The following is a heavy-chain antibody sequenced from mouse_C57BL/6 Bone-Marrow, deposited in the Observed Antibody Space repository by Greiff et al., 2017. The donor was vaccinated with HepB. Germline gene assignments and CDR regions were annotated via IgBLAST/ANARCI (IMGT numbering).Heavy chain of an antibody. Sequence: VQLQQSGAELMKPGASVKLSCKATGYTFTGYWIEWVKQRPGHGLEWIGEILPGGGSTNYNEKFKGKATFTADTSSNTAYMQLSSLTTEDSAIYCSARTERTAVVATVDVDVWGTGTTVTVSS. V-gene: IGHV1-9*01. CDR1: GYTFTGYW. D-gene: IGHD1-1*01. CDR2: ILPGGGST. CDR3: ARTERTAVVATVDVDV. J-gene: IGHJ1*03.